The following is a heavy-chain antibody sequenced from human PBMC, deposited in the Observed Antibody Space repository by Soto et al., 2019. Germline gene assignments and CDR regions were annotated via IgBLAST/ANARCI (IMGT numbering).Heavy chain of an antibody. CDR1: GVSVSRGSYY. CDR2: ISYSGST. V-gene: IGHV4-61*01. CDR3: ASDPPCSSDCGLDV. D-gene: IGHD6-6*01. J-gene: IGHJ6*02. Sequence: SETLSLTCAVSGVSVSRGSYYWNWIRQPPGKGLEWIGYISYSGSTNYNPSLRSRVTISLDRSKNQFSLRLNSVTAADTAMYYCASDPPCSSDCGLDVWGQGTPVTVSS.